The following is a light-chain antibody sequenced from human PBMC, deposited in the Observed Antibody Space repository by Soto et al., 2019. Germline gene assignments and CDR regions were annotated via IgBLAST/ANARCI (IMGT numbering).Light chain of an antibody. CDR3: LQVSSFPRT. J-gene: IGKJ1*01. V-gene: IGKV1-39*01. CDR2: AAS. CDR1: QSISSY. Sequence: DIQMTQSPSSLSASVGARVTITCRASQSISSYLNWYQQKPGKAPQFLIQAASNLQSGVPSRFSGSGSGTEFILSINSLQPEDIATYYCLQVSSFPRTFGQGTKVDI.